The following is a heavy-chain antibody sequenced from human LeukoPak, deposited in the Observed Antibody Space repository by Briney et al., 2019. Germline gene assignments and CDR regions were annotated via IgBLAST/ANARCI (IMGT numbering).Heavy chain of an antibody. CDR3: ARVPAAFDI. D-gene: IGHD1-14*01. CDR2: IYHSGDT. CDR1: GGSISRNDYY. J-gene: IGHJ3*02. Sequence: PSETLSLTCTVSGGSISRNDYYWTWIRQPPGKGLEWIGYIYHSGDTYYNPSLKSRVTISVDTSKNQFSLKLGSVTAADTAVYYCARVPAAFDIWGQGRMVTVSS. V-gene: IGHV4-30-4*01.